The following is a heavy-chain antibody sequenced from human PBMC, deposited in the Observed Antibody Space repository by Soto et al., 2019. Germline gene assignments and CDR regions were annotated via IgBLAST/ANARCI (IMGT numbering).Heavy chain of an antibody. CDR3: ACDPTQYYYDSSGFGWFDP. D-gene: IGHD3-22*01. V-gene: IGHV1-69*13. CDR1: GGTFSSYA. J-gene: IGHJ5*02. CDR2: IIPIFGTA. Sequence: GASVKVSCKASGGTFSSYAISWVRQAPGQGLEWMGGIIPIFGTANYAQKFQGRVTITADESTSTAYMELSSLRSEDTAVYYCACDPTQYYYDSSGFGWFDPWGQGTLVTVSS.